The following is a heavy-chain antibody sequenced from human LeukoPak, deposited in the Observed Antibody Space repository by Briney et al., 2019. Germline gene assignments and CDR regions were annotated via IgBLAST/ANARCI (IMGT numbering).Heavy chain of an antibody. V-gene: IGHV3-48*03. CDR1: GFTFSSYE. Sequence: PGGSLRLSCAASGFTFSSYEMNWVRQAPGKGLEWVSYISSSGSTIYYADSVKGRFTISRDNAKNSLYLQMNSLRAEDTAVYYCARGFPANIVAVTAIPDYWGQGTLVTVSS. CDR3: ARGFPANIVAVTAIPDY. J-gene: IGHJ4*02. D-gene: IGHD2-21*02. CDR2: ISSSGSTI.